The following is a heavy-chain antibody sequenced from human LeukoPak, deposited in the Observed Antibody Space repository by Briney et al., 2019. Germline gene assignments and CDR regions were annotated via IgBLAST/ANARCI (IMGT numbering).Heavy chain of an antibody. CDR1: GFTFSSYG. Sequence: PGRSLRLSCAASGFTFSSYGMHWVRQAPGKGLEWVAVISYDGSNKYYADSVKGRLTISRDNSKNTLYLQMNSLRAEDTAVYYCAKGGGWFGKSHYFDYWGQGTLVTVSS. D-gene: IGHD3-10*01. CDR3: AKGGGWFGKSHYFDY. V-gene: IGHV3-30*18. CDR2: ISYDGSNK. J-gene: IGHJ4*02.